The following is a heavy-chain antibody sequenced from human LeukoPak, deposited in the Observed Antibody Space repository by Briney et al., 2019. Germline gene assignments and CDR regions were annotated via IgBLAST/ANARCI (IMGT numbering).Heavy chain of an antibody. Sequence: SQTLSLTCTVSGGSISSGGYYWSWIRQPPGKGLEWIGYIYHSGSTYYNPSLKSRVTISVDRSKNQFSLKLSSVTAADTAVYYCARWRWELGCAFDIWGQGTMVTVSS. J-gene: IGHJ3*02. CDR1: GGSISSGGYY. CDR3: ARWRWELGCAFDI. D-gene: IGHD1-26*01. V-gene: IGHV4-30-2*01. CDR2: IYHSGST.